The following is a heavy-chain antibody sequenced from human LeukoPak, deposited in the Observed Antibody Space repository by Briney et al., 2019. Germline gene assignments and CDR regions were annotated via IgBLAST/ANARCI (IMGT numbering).Heavy chain of an antibody. J-gene: IGHJ5*02. Sequence: PSETLSLTFTVSGGSISSYYWSWIRQPPGKGLEWLGYIYYSGSTNYNPSLKSRVTISVDTSKNQFSLKLSSVTAADTAVYYCARNGSGRTPDWFGPWGQGTLVTVSS. CDR1: GGSISSYY. D-gene: IGHD3-10*01. CDR2: IYYSGST. V-gene: IGHV4-59*01. CDR3: ARNGSGRTPDWFGP.